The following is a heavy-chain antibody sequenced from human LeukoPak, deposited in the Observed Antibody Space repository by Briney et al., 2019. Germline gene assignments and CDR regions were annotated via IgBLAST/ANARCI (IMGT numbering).Heavy chain of an antibody. CDR3: ARDNTAAGPRDY. J-gene: IGHJ4*02. CDR1: GYTFTSYY. CDR2: IDTSGGAT. Sequence: ASVKASCKPSGYTFTSYYMHWVRQAPGQGLEWMGIIDTSGGATSYAQKFQGRVTMTRDTSTSTVDMELSSLRSEDTGVYYCARDNTAAGPRDYWGQGTLVTVSS. V-gene: IGHV1-46*01. D-gene: IGHD6-13*01.